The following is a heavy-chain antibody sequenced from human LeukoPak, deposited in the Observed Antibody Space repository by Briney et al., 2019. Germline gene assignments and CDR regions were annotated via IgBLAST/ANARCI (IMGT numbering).Heavy chain of an antibody. D-gene: IGHD3-10*01. Sequence: SQTLSLTCAVSGDSISSGDYSWSWIRQPSGRGLEWIGYIFHSGHSFYNPSLKSRITISVDKSKNQFSLRLTSVTAADTAVYYCARELWFVNAPGSWFDPWGQGTLVTVSS. CDR2: IFHSGHS. V-gene: IGHV4-30-2*01. CDR1: GDSISSGDYS. CDR3: ARELWFVNAPGSWFDP. J-gene: IGHJ5*02.